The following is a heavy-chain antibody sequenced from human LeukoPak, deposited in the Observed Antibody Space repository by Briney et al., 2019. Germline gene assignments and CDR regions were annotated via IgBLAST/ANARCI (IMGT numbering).Heavy chain of an antibody. D-gene: IGHD3-22*01. CDR2: IYYSGST. J-gene: IGHJ4*02. CDR1: GGSISSGGYF. V-gene: IGHV4-31*03. Sequence: SETLSLTCTVSGGSISSGGYFRSWIRQHPGKGLEWIGYIYYSGSTYYDPSLKSRVTISVDTSKNQFSLKLSSVTAADTAVYYCARAISAYYYDSSGYYFDYWGQGTLVTVSS. CDR3: ARAISAYYYDSSGYYFDY.